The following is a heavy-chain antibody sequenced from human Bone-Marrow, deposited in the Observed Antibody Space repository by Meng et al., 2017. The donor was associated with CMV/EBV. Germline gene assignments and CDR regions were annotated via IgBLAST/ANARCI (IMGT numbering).Heavy chain of an antibody. Sequence: SGGSISSGGYYWTWIRQHPGKGLEWIGYIYYSGSTYYNPSLKSRLTISVDTSKNQFSLKLSSVTAADTAVYYCARSTYDSSGYWVYWGQGTLVTVSS. CDR1: GGSISSGGYY. V-gene: IGHV4-31*02. J-gene: IGHJ4*02. CDR2: IYYSGST. CDR3: ARSTYDSSGYWVY. D-gene: IGHD3-22*01.